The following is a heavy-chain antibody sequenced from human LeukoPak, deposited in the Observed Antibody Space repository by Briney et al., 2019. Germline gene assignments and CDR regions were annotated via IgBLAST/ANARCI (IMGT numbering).Heavy chain of an antibody. CDR2: INPNSGGT. D-gene: IGHD5-24*01. Sequence: ASVKVSCKASGYTFTGYYMHWVRQAPGQGLEWMGWINPNSGGTNYAQKFQGRVTMTRDTSISTAYMELSRLRSDDTAVYYCARSPRRDGYNLFDYRGQGTLVTVSS. J-gene: IGHJ4*02. CDR1: GYTFTGYY. V-gene: IGHV1-2*02. CDR3: ARSPRRDGYNLFDY.